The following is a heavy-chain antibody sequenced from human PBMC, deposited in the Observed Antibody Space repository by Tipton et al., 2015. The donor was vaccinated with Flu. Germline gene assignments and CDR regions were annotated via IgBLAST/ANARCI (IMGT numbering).Heavy chain of an antibody. J-gene: IGHJ3*02. CDR1: GFTFSSYG. V-gene: IGHV3-33*08. D-gene: IGHD3-16*02. CDR2: IWYDGSNK. Sequence: SLRLSCAASGFTFSSYGMHWVRQAPGKGLEWVAVIWYDGSNKYYADSVKGRFTISRDNSKNTLYLQMNSLRAEDTAVYYCARDLLVYYDYVWGSYRLDAFDIWGQGTMVTVSS. CDR3: ARDLLVYYDYVWGSYRLDAFDI.